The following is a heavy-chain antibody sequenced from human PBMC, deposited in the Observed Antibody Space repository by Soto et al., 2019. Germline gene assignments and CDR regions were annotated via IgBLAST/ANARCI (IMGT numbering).Heavy chain of an antibody. CDR1: GGTFSSYT. CDR2: IIPILGIA. CDR3: ARDREADSGYGSGYY. D-gene: IGHD5-12*01. V-gene: IGHV1-69*04. J-gene: IGHJ4*02. Sequence: ASVKVSCKASGGTFSSYTISWVRQAPGQGLEWMGRIIPILGIANYAQKFQGRVTITADKSTSTAYMELSSLRSEDTAVYYCARDREADSGYGSGYYWGQGTLVTVSS.